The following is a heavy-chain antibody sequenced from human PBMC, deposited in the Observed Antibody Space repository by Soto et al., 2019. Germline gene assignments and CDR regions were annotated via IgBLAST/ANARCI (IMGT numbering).Heavy chain of an antibody. CDR1: GFTFSSYS. D-gene: IGHD2-2*01. CDR2: ISSSSSYI. Sequence: GGSLRLSCAASGFTFSSYSMNWVRQAPGKGLEWVSSISSSSSYIYYADSVKGRFTISRDNAKNSLYLQMNSLRAEDTAVYYCASPASETDAFDIWAKGQWSPSPQ. J-gene: IGHJ3*02. CDR3: ASPASETDAFDI. V-gene: IGHV3-21*01.